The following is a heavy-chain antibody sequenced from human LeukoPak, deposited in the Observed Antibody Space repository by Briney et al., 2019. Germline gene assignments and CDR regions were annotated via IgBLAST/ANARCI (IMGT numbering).Heavy chain of an antibody. D-gene: IGHD3-22*01. CDR2: IRYSGSA. CDR3: ARLVYDSRGYYFDY. J-gene: IGHJ4*02. CDR1: GDSISTYY. Sequence: KPSGTLSLTCTVSGDSISTYYWSWIRQPPGKGLEWIGYIRYSGSANYNPSLRSRVTISIDTSKNQFSLKLSSVTAADTAVYHCARLVYDSRGYYFDYWGQGTLVTVSS. V-gene: IGHV4-59*08.